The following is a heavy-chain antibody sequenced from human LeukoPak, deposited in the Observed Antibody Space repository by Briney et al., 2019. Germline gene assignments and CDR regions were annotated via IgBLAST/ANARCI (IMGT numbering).Heavy chain of an antibody. J-gene: IGHJ3*02. Sequence: PSETPSLTCAVSGYSISSGYYWGWIRQPPGKGLEWIGSIYHSGSTYYNPSLKSRVTISVDTSKNQFSLKLSSVTAADMAVYYCARYSTVTTYDAFDIWGQGTMVTVSS. CDR2: IYHSGST. V-gene: IGHV4-38-2*01. D-gene: IGHD4-17*01. CDR1: GYSISSGYY. CDR3: ARYSTVTTYDAFDI.